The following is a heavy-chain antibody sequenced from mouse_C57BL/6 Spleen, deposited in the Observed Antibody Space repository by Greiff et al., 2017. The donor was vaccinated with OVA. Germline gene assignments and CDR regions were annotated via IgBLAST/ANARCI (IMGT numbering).Heavy chain of an antibody. CDR2: IDPSDSYT. V-gene: IGHV1-69*01. J-gene: IGHJ2*01. CDR1: GYTFTSYW. Sequence: QVQLQQPGAELVMPGASVKLSCKVSGYTFTSYWLHWVKQRPGQGLEWIGEIDPSDSYTNYNQKFKGKSTLTVDKSSSTAYMQLSSLTSEDSAVYYCARGTTVYFDYWGQGTTLTVSS. CDR3: ARGTTVYFDY. D-gene: IGHD1-1*01.